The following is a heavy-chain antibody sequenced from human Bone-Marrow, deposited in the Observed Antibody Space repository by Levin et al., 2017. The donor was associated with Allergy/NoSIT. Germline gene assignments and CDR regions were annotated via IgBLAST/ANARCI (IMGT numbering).Heavy chain of an antibody. Sequence: ASVKVSCAASGFTVGNNYMSWVRQAPGKGLEWVSLIYSVGTTSYANSVKGRFTIPRDNSKNTLYLQMDSLRVEDTAVYYCAGGPSRGYWGQGTLVTVSS. V-gene: IGHV3-53*01. CDR2: IYSVGTT. CDR3: AGGPSRGY. CDR1: GFTVGNNY. J-gene: IGHJ4*02. D-gene: IGHD3-16*01.